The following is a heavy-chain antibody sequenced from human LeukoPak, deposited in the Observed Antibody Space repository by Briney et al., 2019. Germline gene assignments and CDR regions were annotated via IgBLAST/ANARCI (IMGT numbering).Heavy chain of an antibody. D-gene: IGHD2-21*02. CDR1: GFTFSDYY. CDR2: ISSSSSYT. Sequence: GGSLRLSCAASGFTFSDYYMSWIRQAPGKGPEWDSYISSSSSYTNYADSVKGRFTISRDNAKNSLYLQMNSLRAEDTAVYYCARGVVVTAYNWFDPWGQGTLVTVSS. V-gene: IGHV3-11*06. CDR3: ARGVVVTAYNWFDP. J-gene: IGHJ5*02.